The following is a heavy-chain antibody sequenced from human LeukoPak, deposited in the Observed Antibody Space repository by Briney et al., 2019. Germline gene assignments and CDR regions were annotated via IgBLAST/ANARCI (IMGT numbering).Heavy chain of an antibody. D-gene: IGHD6-19*01. CDR1: GFTFSSYS. CDR2: ISSSSSYI. Sequence: PGGSLRLSCAASGFTFSSYSMNWVRQAPGKGLEWVSSISSSSSYIYYADSVKGRFTISRDNAKNSLYLQMNSLRADDTAVYYCARARNRIAVAGTRYSMDVWGKGTTVTVSS. J-gene: IGHJ6*03. CDR3: ARARNRIAVAGTRYSMDV. V-gene: IGHV3-21*01.